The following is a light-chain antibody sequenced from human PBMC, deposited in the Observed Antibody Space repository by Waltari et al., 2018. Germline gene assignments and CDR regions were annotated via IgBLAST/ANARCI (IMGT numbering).Light chain of an antibody. J-gene: IGKJ1*01. CDR2: AAS. Sequence: DIQMTQSPSSLSASAGDTVTIICRASQGISTYLNWYQQTPGKAPKRLIYAASSLQSGVPSRFSGSGSGTDFTLIISSLQPEDFATYYCLQYNSHPWTFGQGTKVEIK. CDR1: QGISTY. CDR3: LQYNSHPWT. V-gene: IGKV1-17*01.